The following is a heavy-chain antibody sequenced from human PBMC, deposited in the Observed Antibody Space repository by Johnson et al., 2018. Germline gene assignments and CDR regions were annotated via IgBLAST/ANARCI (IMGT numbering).Heavy chain of an antibody. CDR2: IHLSGST. Sequence: QVQLQESGPGLVKPSETLSLTCSVSGGSTSSFYWSWIRQSPGKGLQWLGYIHLSGSTNHNPSLKSRLSMSVDTSENKFPLTLNPVTAADTAVYYCARVDYGMDVWGQGATVTVSS. J-gene: IGHJ6*02. CDR1: GGSTSSFY. CDR3: ARVDYGMDV. V-gene: IGHV4-59*01.